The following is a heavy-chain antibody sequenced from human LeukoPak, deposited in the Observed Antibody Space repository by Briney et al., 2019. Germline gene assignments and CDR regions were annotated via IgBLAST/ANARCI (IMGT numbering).Heavy chain of an antibody. J-gene: IGHJ4*02. CDR3: ARDHISYDFWSGYYYFDY. V-gene: IGHV3-21*01. D-gene: IGHD3-3*01. Sequence: GALRLSCAASGFTFSSYSMNWVRQAPGKGLEWVSSISSSSSYIYYADSVKGRFTISRDNAKNSLYLQMNSLRAEDTAVYYCARDHISYDFWSGYYYFDYWGQGTLVTVSS. CDR1: GFTFSSYS. CDR2: ISSSSSYI.